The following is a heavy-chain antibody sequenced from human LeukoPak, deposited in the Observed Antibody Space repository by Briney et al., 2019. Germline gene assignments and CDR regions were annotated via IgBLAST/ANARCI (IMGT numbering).Heavy chain of an antibody. J-gene: IGHJ4*02. V-gene: IGHV1-18*01. CDR2: ISAYNGNT. D-gene: IGHD5-18*01. CDR1: GYTFTSYA. Sequence: ASVKVSCKASGYTFTSYAMHWVRQAPGQRLEWMGWISAYNGNTNYAQKLQGRVTMTTDTSTSTAYMELRSLRSDDTAVYYCATGGYSYGYFDYWGQGTLVTVSS. CDR3: ATGGYSYGYFDY.